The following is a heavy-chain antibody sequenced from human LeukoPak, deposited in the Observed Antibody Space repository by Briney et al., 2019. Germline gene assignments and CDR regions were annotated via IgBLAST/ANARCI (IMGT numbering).Heavy chain of an antibody. CDR1: GFTFDDYA. J-gene: IGHJ4*02. CDR2: ISWDGGST. V-gene: IGHV3-43D*03. Sequence: GRSLRLSCAASGFTFDDYAMHWVRQAPGKGLEWVSLISWDGGSTYYADSVKGRFTISRDNSKNSLYLQMNSLRAEDTALYYCAKDTIAVAGTGYFDYWGQGTLVTVSS. CDR3: AKDTIAVAGTGYFDY. D-gene: IGHD6-19*01.